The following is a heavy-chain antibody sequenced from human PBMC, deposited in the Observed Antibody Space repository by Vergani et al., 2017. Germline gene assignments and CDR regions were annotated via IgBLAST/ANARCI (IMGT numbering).Heavy chain of an antibody. Sequence: QVRLHESGPGLVKPSETLSLTCSVSGGSMSGYYWSWIRQPPGKELEWIGYMYHIGRTNYNPSLETRVTISGDTSNNQFSLKLNSVTAADTAVYYFGRVADFYGLGSRLLDLLGQGSLVTVSS. CDR2: MYHIGRT. J-gene: IGHJ5*02. D-gene: IGHD3-10*01. CDR1: GGSMSGYY. V-gene: IGHV4-59*01. CDR3: GRVADFYGLGSRLLDL.